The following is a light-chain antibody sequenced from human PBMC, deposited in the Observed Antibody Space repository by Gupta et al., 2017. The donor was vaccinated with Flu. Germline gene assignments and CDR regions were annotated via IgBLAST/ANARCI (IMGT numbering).Light chain of an antibody. Sequence: AILSCRASQSVNIYLAWYQQKPGQPPRLLMFDASKRDAGIPDRFSGSGSGTDFTLTISTLEPEDFAVYYCQQRSGLPMYTFGQGTKLE. V-gene: IGKV3-11*01. CDR2: DAS. J-gene: IGKJ2*01. CDR1: QSVNIY. CDR3: QQRSGLPMYT.